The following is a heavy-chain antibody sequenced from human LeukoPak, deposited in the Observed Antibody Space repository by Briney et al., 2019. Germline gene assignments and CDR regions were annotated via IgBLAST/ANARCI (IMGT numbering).Heavy chain of an antibody. V-gene: IGHV3-7*03. D-gene: IGHD3-10*01. CDR3: AKDINRSLLWFGESPAYGPFDY. Sequence: GGSLRLSCAASGFTFSTYWMSWVRQAPGKGLEWVVNIKQDGSEKYYVDSVKGRFTISRDNAKNSLYLQMNSLRAEDTALYYCAKDINRSLLWFGESPAYGPFDYWGQGTLVTVSS. J-gene: IGHJ4*02. CDR1: GFTFSTYW. CDR2: IKQDGSEK.